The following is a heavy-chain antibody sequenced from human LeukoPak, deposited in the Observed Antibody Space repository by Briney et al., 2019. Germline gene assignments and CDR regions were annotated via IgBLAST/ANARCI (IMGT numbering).Heavy chain of an antibody. Sequence: ASVKVSCKASGGTFSSYAISWVRQAPGQGLEWMGRINPNSGGTNYAQKFQGRVTMTRDTSISTAYMELSRLRSDDTAVYYCARAGSGVDYWGQGTLVTVSS. CDR1: GGTFSSYA. CDR2: INPNSGGT. D-gene: IGHD1-26*01. V-gene: IGHV1-2*06. CDR3: ARAGSGVDY. J-gene: IGHJ4*02.